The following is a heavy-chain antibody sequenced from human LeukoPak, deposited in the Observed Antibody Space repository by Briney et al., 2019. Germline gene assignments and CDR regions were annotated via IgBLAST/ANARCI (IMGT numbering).Heavy chain of an antibody. CDR3: ARDRAPYYDSSGYYYRRFDY. Sequence: ASVKVSCKASGYTFTSYAMHWVRQAPGQGLEWMGIINPSGGSTSYAQKFQGRVTMTRDTSTSTVYMELSSLRSEDTAVYYCARDRAPYYDSSGYYYRRFDYWGQGTLVTVSS. D-gene: IGHD3-22*01. CDR2: INPSGGST. J-gene: IGHJ4*02. CDR1: GYTFTSYA. V-gene: IGHV1-46*01.